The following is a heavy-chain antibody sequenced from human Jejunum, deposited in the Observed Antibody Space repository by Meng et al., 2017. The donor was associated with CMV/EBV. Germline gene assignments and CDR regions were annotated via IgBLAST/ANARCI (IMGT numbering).Heavy chain of an antibody. CDR3: TRDPRLADY. CDR1: GFIFSDYY. J-gene: IGHJ4*02. Sequence: QVQLVEFGGCLVKPGGSLRLSCATSGFIFSDYYMTWIRQAPGKGLESVSYISGTSTYTNYADSVKGRFTISRDNARNSLYLQMNNLSAEDTAIYYCTRDPRLADYWGQGTLVTVSS. V-gene: IGHV3-11*05. CDR2: ISGTSTYT. D-gene: IGHD6-25*01.